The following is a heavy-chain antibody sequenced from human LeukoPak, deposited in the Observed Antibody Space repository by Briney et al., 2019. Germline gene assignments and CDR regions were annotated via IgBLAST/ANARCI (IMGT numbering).Heavy chain of an antibody. CDR2: MSSTGAYI. J-gene: IGHJ4*02. D-gene: IGHD3-22*01. V-gene: IGHV3-21*01. CDR3: ARDYYDSSGYPYY. CDR1: GFSFNTYT. Sequence: PGGSLRLSCAASGFSFNTYTMNWVRQAPGKGLEWVSSMSSTGAYIYYADSVRGRFTVSRDNAKNSLYLQMNSLRAEDTAVYYCARDYYDSSGYPYYWGQGTLVTVSS.